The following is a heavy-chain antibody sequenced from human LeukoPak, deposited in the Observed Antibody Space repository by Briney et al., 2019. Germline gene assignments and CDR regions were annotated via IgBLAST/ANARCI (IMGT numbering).Heavy chain of an antibody. Sequence: ASVKVSCKASGYTFTSYGISWVRQAPGQGLEWMGWISAYNGNTNYGQKLQGRVTMTTDTSTSTAYMELRSLRSDDTAVYYCARDKGYGSGSYRFDYWGQGTLVTVSS. D-gene: IGHD3-10*01. CDR3: ARDKGYGSGSYRFDY. J-gene: IGHJ4*02. CDR1: GYTFTSYG. CDR2: ISAYNGNT. V-gene: IGHV1-18*01.